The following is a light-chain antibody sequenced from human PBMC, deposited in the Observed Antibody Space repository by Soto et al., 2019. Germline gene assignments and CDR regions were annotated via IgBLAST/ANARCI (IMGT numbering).Light chain of an antibody. CDR3: QSADYSGTYVI. CDR1: TLPKQF. CDR2: KDS. Sequence: SYELTQPPSESVSPGQTAEITCSGDTLPKQFAYWYQRKPGQAPLLVISKDSERPSGIPERFSGSRSGTTVTLTVSGVQAEDEADYYCQSADYSGTYVIFGGGTKLTVL. V-gene: IGLV3-25*03. J-gene: IGLJ2*01.